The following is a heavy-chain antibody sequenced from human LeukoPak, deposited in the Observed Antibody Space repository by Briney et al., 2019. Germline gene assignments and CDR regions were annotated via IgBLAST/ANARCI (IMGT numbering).Heavy chain of an antibody. V-gene: IGHV4-39*01. Sequence: SETLSLTCTVSGGXISSSSYYWGWIRQPPGKGLEWIGSIYYSGSTYYNPSLKSRVTISVDTSKNQFSLKLSSVTAADTAVYYCARHGIVVVTPDDAFDIWGQGTMVTVSS. D-gene: IGHD2-21*02. CDR2: IYYSGST. CDR3: ARHGIVVVTPDDAFDI. J-gene: IGHJ3*02. CDR1: GGXISSSSYY.